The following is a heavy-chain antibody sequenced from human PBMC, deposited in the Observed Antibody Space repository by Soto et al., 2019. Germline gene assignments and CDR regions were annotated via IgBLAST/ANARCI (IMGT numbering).Heavy chain of an antibody. J-gene: IGHJ3*02. CDR1: GYTFTGYY. V-gene: IGHV1-2*02. Sequence: ASVKISCKASGYTFTGYYMHWVRQAPGQGLEWMGWINPNSGGTNYAQKFQGRVTMTRDTSISTAYMELSRLRSDDTAVYYCARGDMVRGDQAPALDIWGQGTMVTVSS. CDR2: INPNSGGT. D-gene: IGHD3-10*01. CDR3: ARGDMVRGDQAPALDI.